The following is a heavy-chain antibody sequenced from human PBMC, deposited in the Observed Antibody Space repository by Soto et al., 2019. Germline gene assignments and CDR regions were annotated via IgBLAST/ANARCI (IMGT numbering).Heavy chain of an antibody. CDR3: ARNHDYGDYVALDY. J-gene: IGHJ4*02. CDR1: GGSISSYY. CDR2: IYYSGST. V-gene: IGHV4-59*08. D-gene: IGHD4-17*01. Sequence: PSETLSLTCTVSGGSISSYYWSWIRQPPGKGLEWIGYIYYSGSTNYNPSLKSRVTISVDTSKNQFSLKLSSVTAADTAVYYCARNHDYGDYVALDYWGQGTLVTVS.